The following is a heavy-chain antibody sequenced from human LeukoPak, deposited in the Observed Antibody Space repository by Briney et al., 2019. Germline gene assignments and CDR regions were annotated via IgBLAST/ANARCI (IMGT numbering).Heavy chain of an antibody. J-gene: IGHJ6*02. D-gene: IGHD3-3*01. CDR3: ARGGLTNYDFWSGYFSPDYYYYGMDV. CDR2: ISAYNGNT. CDR1: GYTFTSYG. Sequence: ASVTVSCTASGYTFTSYGISWVRQAPGQGLEWMGWISAYNGNTNYAQKLQGRVTMTTDTSTSTAYMELRSLRSDDTAVYYCARGGLTNYDFWSGYFSPDYYYYGMDVWGQGTTVTVSS. V-gene: IGHV1-18*01.